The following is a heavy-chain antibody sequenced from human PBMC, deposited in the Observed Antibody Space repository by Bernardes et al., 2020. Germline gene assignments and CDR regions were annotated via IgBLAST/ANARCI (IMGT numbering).Heavy chain of an antibody. CDR3: ARAPARRSGYYSTDY. D-gene: IGHD5-12*01. CDR1: GFTFSTSA. CDR2: ISDDGSSK. V-gene: IGHV3-30-3*01. J-gene: IGHJ4*02. Sequence: GGSLRLSCAASGFTFSTSAMHWVRQAPGKGLEWVTFISDDGSSKYYADSVKGRFTISRDNSRNTLYLQMNSLKTEDTALYYCARAPARRSGYYSTDYWGQGTLVTVSS.